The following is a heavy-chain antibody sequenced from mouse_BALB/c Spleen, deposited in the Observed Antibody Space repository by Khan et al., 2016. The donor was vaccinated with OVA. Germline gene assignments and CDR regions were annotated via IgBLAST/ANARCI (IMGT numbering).Heavy chain of an antibody. CDR3: ARKIVNYGGDYWYFDV. CDR2: IFPGSNTT. CDR1: GYTFSDYF. D-gene: IGHD1-1*02. Sequence: QVQLQQSGPDLVKPGASVMMSCKASGYTFSDYFLSWVKQRTGQGLEWIGEIFPGSNTTYYNEKFRGKATLTADKSSNTVFMYLSSLTSEDSAVYFYARKIVNYGGDYWYFDVWGAGTTVTVSS. V-gene: IGHV1-77*01. J-gene: IGHJ1*01.